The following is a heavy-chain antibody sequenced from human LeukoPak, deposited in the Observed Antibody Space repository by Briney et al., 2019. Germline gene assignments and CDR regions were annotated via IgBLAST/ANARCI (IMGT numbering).Heavy chain of an antibody. CDR1: GGSISSGGYS. CDR3: ARESNYYGSGTGWFDP. CDR2: IYYSGST. D-gene: IGHD3-10*01. J-gene: IGHJ5*02. Sequence: SETLSLTCAVSGGSISSGGYSWRWLRQPPGKGLEWIGYIYYSGSTYYNPSLKSRVTISVDTSKNQLSLKLSSVTAADTAVYYCARESNYYGSGTGWFDPWGQGTLVTVSS. V-gene: IGHV4-30-4*07.